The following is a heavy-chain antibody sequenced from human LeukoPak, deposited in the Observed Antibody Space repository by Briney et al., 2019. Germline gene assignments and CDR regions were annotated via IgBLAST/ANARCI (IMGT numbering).Heavy chain of an antibody. J-gene: IGHJ6*02. Sequence: PGGSLRLSCAASGFTFSSYAMNWVRQAPGKGLEWVSVISLRGDSTYYADSVKGRFITYRDNSKNMLYLQMNSLRADDTAMYYCAKDFSRLYHYYGMDVWGQGTTVTVSS. CDR2: ISLRGDST. CDR1: GFTFSSYA. CDR3: AKDFSRLYHYYGMDV. D-gene: IGHD6-13*01. V-gene: IGHV3-23*01.